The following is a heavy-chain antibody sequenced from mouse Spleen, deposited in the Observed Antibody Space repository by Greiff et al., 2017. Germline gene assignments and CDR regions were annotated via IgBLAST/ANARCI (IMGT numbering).Heavy chain of an antibody. CDR3: ASYGSRYFDV. D-gene: IGHD1-1*01. V-gene: IGHV3-6*01. J-gene: IGHJ1*03. CDR1: GYSITSGYY. Sequence: EVKLVESGPGLVKPSQSLSLTCSVTGYSITSGYYWNWIRQFPGNKLEWMGYISYDGSNNYNPSLKNRISITRDTSKNQFFLKLNSVTTEDTATYYCASYGSRYFDVWGTGTTVTVSS. CDR2: ISYDGSN.